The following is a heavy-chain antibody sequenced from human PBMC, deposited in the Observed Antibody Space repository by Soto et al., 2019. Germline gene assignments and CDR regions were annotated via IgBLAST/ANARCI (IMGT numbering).Heavy chain of an antibody. Sequence: EVQLLESGGGLVQPGGSLRLSCAASGFTFSSYAMSWVRQAPGKGLEWVSAISGSGGSTYYADSVKGRFTISRDNSKNTLYVQMNSLRAEDTAVYYCANSPYTMPMELDYWGQGTLVTVSS. CDR1: GFTFSSYA. J-gene: IGHJ4*02. D-gene: IGHD2-2*01. CDR2: ISGSGGST. CDR3: ANSPYTMPMELDY. V-gene: IGHV3-23*01.